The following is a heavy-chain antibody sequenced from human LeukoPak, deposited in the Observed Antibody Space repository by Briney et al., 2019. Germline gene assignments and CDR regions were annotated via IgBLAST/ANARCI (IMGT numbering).Heavy chain of an antibody. D-gene: IGHD2-2*01. V-gene: IGHV1-69*04. CDR2: IIPMIGKR. J-gene: IGHJ6*02. CDR3: ARLGYCSSTSCAREYYYYYGMDV. Sequence: SVKVSCKVSGGTFSSNAISWVRQAPGQGLEWMGRIIPMIGKRNYAQKFQGRVTITADKSTSTAYMELSSLRSEDTAVYYCARLGYCSSTSCAREYYYYYGMDVWGQGTTVTVSS. CDR1: GGTFSSNA.